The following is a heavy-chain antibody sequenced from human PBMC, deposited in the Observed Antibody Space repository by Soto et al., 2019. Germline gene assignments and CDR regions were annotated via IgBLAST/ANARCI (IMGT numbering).Heavy chain of an antibody. CDR1: GFTFSSYA. Sequence: LRLSCAASGFTFSSYAMHWVRQAPGKGLEWVAVISYDGSNKYYADSVKGRFTISRDNSKNTLYLQMNSLRAEDTAVYYCARELRYFDWLPEKYYYYYGMDVWGQGTTVTVSS. J-gene: IGHJ6*02. V-gene: IGHV3-30-3*01. CDR3: ARELRYFDWLPEKYYYYYGMDV. CDR2: ISYDGSNK. D-gene: IGHD3-9*01.